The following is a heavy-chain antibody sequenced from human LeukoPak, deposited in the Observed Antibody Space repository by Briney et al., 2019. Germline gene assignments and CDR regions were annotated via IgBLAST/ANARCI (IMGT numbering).Heavy chain of an antibody. CDR3: AIQNQLLVLGY. CDR2: ISGNGNSI. CDR1: GLTFSIYS. J-gene: IGHJ4*02. V-gene: IGHV3-21*01. D-gene: IGHD2-2*01. Sequence: PGGSLRLSCSVSGLTFSIYSMSWARQAPGGGREVVSSISGNGNSIYSAASVNGRFTISRDNNNNTLYQKTNRLRAEDTAVYYCAIQNQLLVLGYWGQGTLVTVSS.